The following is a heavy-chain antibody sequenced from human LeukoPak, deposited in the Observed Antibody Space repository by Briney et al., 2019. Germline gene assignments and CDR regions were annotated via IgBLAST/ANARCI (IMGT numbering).Heavy chain of an antibody. D-gene: IGHD5-24*01. CDR3: ARPRRDGYRGDAFDI. Sequence: GGSLRLSCAASGFTFSSYAMHWVRQAPGGGLEYVSAISSNGGSTYYANSVKGRFTISRDNSKNTLWLQMGSLRPEDMAVYYCARPRRDGYRGDAFDIWGQGTMVTVSS. J-gene: IGHJ3*02. CDR2: ISSNGGST. CDR1: GFTFSSYA. V-gene: IGHV3-64*01.